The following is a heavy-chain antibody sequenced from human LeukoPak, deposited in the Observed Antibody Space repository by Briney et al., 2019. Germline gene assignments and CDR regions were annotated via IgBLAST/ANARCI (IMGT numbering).Heavy chain of an antibody. Sequence: PSETLSLTCAVSGYSISSGYYWGWIRQPPGKGLEWIWSIYHSGSTYYNPSLKSRVTISVDTSKNQFSLKLSSVTAADTAVYYCARDWVWVLKTNWFDPWGQGTLVTVSS. CDR2: IYHSGST. CDR3: ARDWVWVLKTNWFDP. V-gene: IGHV4-38-2*02. D-gene: IGHD4/OR15-4a*01. J-gene: IGHJ5*02. CDR1: GYSISSGYY.